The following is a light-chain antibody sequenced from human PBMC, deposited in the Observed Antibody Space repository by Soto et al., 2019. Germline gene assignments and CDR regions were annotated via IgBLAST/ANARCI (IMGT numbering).Light chain of an antibody. V-gene: IGKV3D-15*01. J-gene: IGKJ5*01. CDR2: GAS. Sequence: EIVLPQSPATLSLSPGERATLSCRASQSVSSNLAWYQQKPGQAPRLLISGASTRATGVPARFSGSGSGTEFTLTISSLQPEDFATYYCQQVNSYPQTFGQGTRLEIK. CDR1: QSVSSN. CDR3: QQVNSYPQT.